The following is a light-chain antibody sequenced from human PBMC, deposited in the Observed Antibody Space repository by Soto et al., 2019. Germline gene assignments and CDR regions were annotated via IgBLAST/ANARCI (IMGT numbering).Light chain of an antibody. J-gene: IGKJ1*01. V-gene: IGKV1-27*01. CDR3: KKYNGAPRT. Sequence: DIQMTQSPSSLSASVGDRVTITCRASQGISNDLACYQQKTGKDPKLLIYAASTLQSGVPSRLGGGGSGTDFTFTIISLQPEDVATYYCKKYNGAPRTCGQGTRVEIK. CDR2: AAS. CDR1: QGISND.